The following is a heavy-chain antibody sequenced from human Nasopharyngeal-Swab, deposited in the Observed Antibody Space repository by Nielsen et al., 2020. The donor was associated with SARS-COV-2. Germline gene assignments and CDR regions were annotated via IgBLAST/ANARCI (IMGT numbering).Heavy chain of an antibody. CDR3: ARDDYGDHGYFGH. J-gene: IGHJ4*02. D-gene: IGHD4-17*01. CDR2: INPHSRGT. V-gene: IGHV1-2*02. Sequence: ASVKVSCNASGYTLTGYYMHWVRQAPGQGLEWMGWINPHSRGTKYAQKFQGRVTMTSDTSINTAYMELRRLRSDDTAVYYCARDDYGDHGYFGHWGQRTLVTVSS. CDR1: GYTLTGYY.